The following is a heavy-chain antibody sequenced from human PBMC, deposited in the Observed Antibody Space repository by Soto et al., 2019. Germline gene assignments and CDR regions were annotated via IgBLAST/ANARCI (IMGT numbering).Heavy chain of an antibody. CDR1: GFTFTRYS. CDR3: AREYEYLTSNFDS. D-gene: IGHD5-12*01. J-gene: IGHJ4*02. CDR2: ISSTTDYI. V-gene: IGHV3-21*06. Sequence: EVQLVESGGGLVKRGGSLRLSCAASGFTFTRYSMNWVRQAPGKGLEWVSAISSTTDYIYYGDSMKGRCTISRDNAKNSLCLAMISLRAEDTSVYYCAREYEYLTSNFDSGGQGTLVTVPS.